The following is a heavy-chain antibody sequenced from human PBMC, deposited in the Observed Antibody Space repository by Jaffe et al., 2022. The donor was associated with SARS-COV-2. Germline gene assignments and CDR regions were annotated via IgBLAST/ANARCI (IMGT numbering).Heavy chain of an antibody. V-gene: IGHV3-23*01. D-gene: IGHD5-18*01. CDR1: GFAFNSFA. CDR3: AKEGYSYGLEGAFDS. CDR2: IIGSGGDT. Sequence: EVQLLESGGGLVQPGGSLRLSCEASGFAFNSFAMSWVRQAPGKGLEWVSEIIGSGGDTYYADSVKGRFTISRDNSRNTLYMQMNSLRAEDTAIYYCAKEGYSYGLEGAFDSWGQGTLVTVSS. J-gene: IGHJ4*02.